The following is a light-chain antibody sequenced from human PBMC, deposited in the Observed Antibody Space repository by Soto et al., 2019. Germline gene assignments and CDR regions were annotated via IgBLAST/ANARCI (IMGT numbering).Light chain of an antibody. V-gene: IGLV2-14*03. Sequence: QSALTQPASVAGSPGQSITISCTGSSSDVGLYDYVSWYQQHPGKAPKRLIYDVNDRPSGVSDRFSGSKSGNTASLAISGLQAADEADYFCSSYTSDPTHVVFGGGTKLTVL. J-gene: IGLJ2*01. CDR2: DVN. CDR1: SSDVGLYDY. CDR3: SSYTSDPTHVV.